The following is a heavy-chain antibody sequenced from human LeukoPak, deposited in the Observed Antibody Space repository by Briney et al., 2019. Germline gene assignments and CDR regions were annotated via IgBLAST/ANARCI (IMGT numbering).Heavy chain of an antibody. CDR3: ARFQGPAKNFDY. Sequence: SETLSLTCTVSGGSISSYYWSWIRQPPGKGLEWIGYIYYSGSTNYNPSLKSRVTIPVDTSKNQFSLKLSSVTAADTAVYYCARFQGPAKNFDYWGQGTLVTVSS. CDR1: GGSISSYY. V-gene: IGHV4-59*01. J-gene: IGHJ4*02. CDR2: IYYSGST. D-gene: IGHD6-25*01.